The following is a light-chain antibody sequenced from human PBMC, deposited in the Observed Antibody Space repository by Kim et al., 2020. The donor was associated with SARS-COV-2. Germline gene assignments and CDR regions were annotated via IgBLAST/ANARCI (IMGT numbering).Light chain of an antibody. J-gene: IGLJ2*01. CDR2: EHN. CDR1: SGSIASHY. CDR3: QSYDSSDHVV. Sequence: NFMLTQPHSVSESPGKTVTISCTGSSGSIASHYVQWYQQRPGSAPTPVIYEHNQRPSGVPDRFSGSIDSSSNSASLTISGLKTEDEADYYCQSYDSSDHVVFGGGTKLTVL. V-gene: IGLV6-57*02.